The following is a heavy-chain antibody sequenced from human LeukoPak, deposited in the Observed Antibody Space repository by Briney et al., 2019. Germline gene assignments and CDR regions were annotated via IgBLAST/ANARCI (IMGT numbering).Heavy chain of an antibody. CDR3: ARHLSGTTTAHYFDF. CDR1: GDSINSGRNY. Sequence: SETLSLTCIVSGDSINSGRNYWGWIRQSTGKGLEWIASVYFSGSSQYNPSLMGRAFISVDSSKNQVSLRLDSVTAADSAVYHCARHLSGTTTAHYFDFWGQGTLVTVSS. D-gene: IGHD1-14*01. V-gene: IGHV4-39*01. CDR2: VYFSGSS. J-gene: IGHJ4*02.